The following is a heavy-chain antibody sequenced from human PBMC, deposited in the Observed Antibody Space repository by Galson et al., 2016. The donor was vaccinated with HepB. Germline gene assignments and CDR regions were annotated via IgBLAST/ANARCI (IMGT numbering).Heavy chain of an antibody. J-gene: IGHJ4*02. CDR3: ARDRGSSSPDY. CDR1: GFTFSDYY. D-gene: IGHD6-13*01. CDR2: ISSSSSYT. Sequence: RLSCAASGFTFSDYYMSWIRQAPGKGLEWVSYISSSSSYTNYADSVKGRFTISRDNAKNSLYLQMNSLRAEDTAVYYCARDRGSSSPDYWGQGTLVTVSS. V-gene: IGHV3-11*06.